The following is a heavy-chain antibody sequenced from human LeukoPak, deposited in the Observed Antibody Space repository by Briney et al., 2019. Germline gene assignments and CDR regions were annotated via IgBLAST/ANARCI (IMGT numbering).Heavy chain of an antibody. J-gene: IGHJ2*01. CDR1: GGSISSYY. D-gene: IGHD6-19*01. Sequence: SETLSLTCTVSGGSISSYYWSWIRQPPGKGLEWIGYIYYSGSTNNNPSLKSRVTISVDTSKNQFSLKLSSVTAADTAVYYCARSGYSSGWQSYWYFDLWGRGTLVTVSS. CDR3: ARSGYSSGWQSYWYFDL. V-gene: IGHV4-59*01. CDR2: IYYSGST.